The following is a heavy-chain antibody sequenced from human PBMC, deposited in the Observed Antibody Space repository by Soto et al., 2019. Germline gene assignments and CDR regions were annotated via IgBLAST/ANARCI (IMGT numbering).Heavy chain of an antibody. D-gene: IGHD5-12*01. Sequence: ASVKVSCKASGGTFSSYAISWVRQAPGQGLEWMGIINPSGGSTSYAQKFQGRVTMTRDTSTSTVYMELSSLRSEDTAVYYCARDSGYDFYYYGMDVWGQGTTVTVSS. CDR3: ARDSGYDFYYYGMDV. CDR2: INPSGGST. V-gene: IGHV1-46*01. J-gene: IGHJ6*02. CDR1: GGTFSSYA.